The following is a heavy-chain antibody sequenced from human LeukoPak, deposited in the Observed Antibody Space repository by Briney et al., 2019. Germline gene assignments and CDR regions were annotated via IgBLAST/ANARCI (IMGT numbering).Heavy chain of an antibody. V-gene: IGHV3-21*01. J-gene: IGHJ5*02. CDR3: ARNRDDFWSGYWVT. CDR1: GFTFSSYS. D-gene: IGHD3-3*01. CDR2: ISSSSSYI. Sequence: PGRSLRLSCAASGFTFSSYSMNWVRQAPGKGLEWVSSISSSSSYIYYADSVKGRFTISRDNAKNSLYLQMNSLRAEDTAVYYCARNRDDFWSGYWVTWGQGTLVTVSS.